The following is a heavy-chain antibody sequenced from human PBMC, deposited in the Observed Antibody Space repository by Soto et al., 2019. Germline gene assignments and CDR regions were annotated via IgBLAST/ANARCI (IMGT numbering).Heavy chain of an antibody. J-gene: IGHJ4*02. CDR1: GFTFSSYA. V-gene: IGHV3-30-3*01. CDR3: LVPAAQAFFDY. Sequence: GSLRLSCAASGFTFSSYAMHWVRQAPGKGLEWVAVISYDGSNKYYADSVKGRFTISRDNSKNTLYLQMNSLRAEDTAVYYCLVPAAQAFFDYWGQGTLVTVSS. D-gene: IGHD2-2*01. CDR2: ISYDGSNK.